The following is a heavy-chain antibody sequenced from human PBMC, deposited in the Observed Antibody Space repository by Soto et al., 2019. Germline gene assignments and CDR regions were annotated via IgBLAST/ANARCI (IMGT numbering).Heavy chain of an antibody. CDR2: INHSGST. J-gene: IGHJ6*02. CDR3: ARLPYYDILTGYYRRGYYYYGMDV. D-gene: IGHD3-9*01. V-gene: IGHV4-34*01. Sequence: PSETLSLTCAVYGGSFSGYYWGWIRQPPGKGLEWIGEINHSGSTNYNPSLKSRVNISVDTSKNQFSLKLSSVTAADTAVYYCARLPYYDILTGYYRRGYYYYGMDVWGQGTTVTVSS. CDR1: GGSFSGYY.